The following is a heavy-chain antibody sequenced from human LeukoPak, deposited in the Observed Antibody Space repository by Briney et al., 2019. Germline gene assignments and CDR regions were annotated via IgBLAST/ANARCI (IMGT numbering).Heavy chain of an antibody. CDR3: ARFDRSGLYFDY. J-gene: IGHJ4*02. CDR2: IYYSGST. D-gene: IGHD3-22*01. CDR1: GGSISSGDYY. Sequence: SETLSLTCTVSGGSISSGDYYWSWIRQPPGKGLGWIGYIYYSGSTYYNPSLKSRVTISVDTSKNQFSLKLSSVTAADTAVYYCARFDRSGLYFDYWGQGTLVTVSS. V-gene: IGHV4-30-4*08.